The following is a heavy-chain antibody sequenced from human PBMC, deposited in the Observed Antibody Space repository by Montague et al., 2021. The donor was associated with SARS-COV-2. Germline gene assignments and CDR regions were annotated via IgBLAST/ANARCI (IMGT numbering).Heavy chain of an antibody. J-gene: IGHJ4*02. CDR3: VRDGGNWYYFDY. Sequence: SETLSLTCSISGVSITSYYWSWVRQPAGKGLEWIGHIYASGSTNYSPSLKSRVGLSIGNPKNQFSLKLESLTAADTAVYYCVRDGGNWYYFDYWGQGALVTVSS. CDR1: GVSITSYY. D-gene: IGHD3-16*01. CDR2: IYASGST. V-gene: IGHV4-4*07.